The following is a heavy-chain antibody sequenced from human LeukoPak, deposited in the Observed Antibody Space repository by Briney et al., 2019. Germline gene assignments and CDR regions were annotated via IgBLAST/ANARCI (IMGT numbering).Heavy chain of an antibody. J-gene: IGHJ3*02. CDR1: GFTFSSYS. CDR3: ATSPPGHAFDI. Sequence: TGGSLRLSCAASGFTFSSYSMNWVRQAPGKGLEWVSYISSSSSTIYYADSVKGRFTISRDNAKNSLYLQMNSLRAEDTAVYYCATSPPGHAFDIWGQGTMVTVSS. V-gene: IGHV3-48*04. CDR2: ISSSSSTI. D-gene: IGHD1-14*01.